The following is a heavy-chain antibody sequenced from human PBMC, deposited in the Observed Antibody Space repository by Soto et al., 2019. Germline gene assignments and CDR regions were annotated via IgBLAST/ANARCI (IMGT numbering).Heavy chain of an antibody. D-gene: IGHD2-2*01. CDR3: ARDRSIIVPAASDESGY. CDR2: INAYNGNT. CDR1: GYIFSAYY. J-gene: IGHJ4*02. Sequence: ASVKVSCKSSGYIFSAYYLYCVRQAPGQGLEWMGWINAYNGNTNYAQKLQGRVTMTRDTSTSTAYMELRSLRSDDTAVYYCARDRSIIVPAASDESGYWGQGTLVTVSS. V-gene: IGHV1-18*04.